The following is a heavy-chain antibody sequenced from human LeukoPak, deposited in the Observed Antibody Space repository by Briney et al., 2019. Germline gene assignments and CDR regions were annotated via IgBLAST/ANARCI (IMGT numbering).Heavy chain of an antibody. CDR3: ARVGGSPVRDFDY. CDR2: IWYDGSNK. D-gene: IGHD1-26*01. Sequence: GGSLRLSCAASGFTFSSYGMHWVRQAPGKGLEWVAVIWYDGSNKYYADSVKGGFTISRDNSKNTLYLQMNSLGAEDTAVYYCARVGGSPVRDFDYWGQGTLVTVSS. J-gene: IGHJ4*02. V-gene: IGHV3-33*08. CDR1: GFTFSSYG.